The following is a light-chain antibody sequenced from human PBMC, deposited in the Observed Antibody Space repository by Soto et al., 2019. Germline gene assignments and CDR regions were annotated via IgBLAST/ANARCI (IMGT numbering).Light chain of an antibody. CDR2: GAS. CDR1: QSVGIN. CDR3: QQYDKWPVT. V-gene: IGKV3-15*01. J-gene: IGKJ4*01. Sequence: EIVMTQSPATLSVSPGERATLSCRASQSVGINLAWFQQKPGQAPRLLIYGASTRSTSIPARFSGSGSGTVFTLTSSLLPSEYFAFYYCQQYDKWPVTFGGGTTVDIK.